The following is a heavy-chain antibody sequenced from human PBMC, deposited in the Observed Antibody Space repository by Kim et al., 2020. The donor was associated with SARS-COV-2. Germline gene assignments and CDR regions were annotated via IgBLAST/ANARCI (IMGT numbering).Heavy chain of an antibody. CDR1: GFSFDDFA. J-gene: IGHJ1*01. D-gene: IGHD6-13*01. CDR3: AKESSLSSSLYFLGGYFHD. V-gene: IGHV3-43*02. CDR2: ISGDGGST. Sequence: GGSLRLSCAASGFSFDDFAMHWVRQAPGKGLEWVSLISGDGGSTYYADSVKGRFTISRDNNKNPLYLQMNSLRTEDTALYYCAKESSLSSSLYFLGGYFHDWGQGTLVTVSS.